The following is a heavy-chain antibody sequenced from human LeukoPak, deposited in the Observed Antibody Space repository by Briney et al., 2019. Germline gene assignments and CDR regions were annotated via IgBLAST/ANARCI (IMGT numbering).Heavy chain of an antibody. J-gene: IGHJ4*02. CDR3: ARVVKYSSGPLTDLLPYYFDS. CDR1: GYTFTSYA. D-gene: IGHD6-19*01. CDR2: INAGNGNT. Sequence: ASVKVSCKASGYTFTSYAMNWVRQAPGQRLEWMGWINAGNGNTKYSQEFQGRVTISRDTSASTAYMELSSVRSEDMAVYYCARVVKYSSGPLTDLLPYYFDSWGQGTLVTVSS. V-gene: IGHV1-3*03.